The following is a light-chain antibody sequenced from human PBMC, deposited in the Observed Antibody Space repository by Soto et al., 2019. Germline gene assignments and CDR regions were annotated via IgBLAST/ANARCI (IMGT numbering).Light chain of an antibody. CDR2: GNN. J-gene: IGLJ1*01. CDR1: SSNIGAGSD. CDR3: QSYDTSLSV. Sequence: QSVLTQPPSVSGAPGQRVTISCTGSSSNIGAGSDVHWYQQLPGTAPKLLIYGNNNRPSGVPDRFSGSKSDTSASLAITGLQAEDEGDYYCQSYDTSLSVFGTGTKLTVL. V-gene: IGLV1-40*01.